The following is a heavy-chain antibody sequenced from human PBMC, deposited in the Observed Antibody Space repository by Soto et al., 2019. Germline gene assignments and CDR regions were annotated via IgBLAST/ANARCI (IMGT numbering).Heavy chain of an antibody. CDR1: GFTFSSYW. D-gene: IGHD3-9*01. Sequence: EVQLVESGGGLVQPGGSLRLCCAASGFTFSSYWMSWVRQAPGKGLGWVANIKQDGSEKYYVDSVKGRFTISRDNAKNSPYLQMNSLRAEDTAVYYCASVRKLRYFDHCMDVWGQGTTVTVSS. CDR3: ASVRKLRYFDHCMDV. V-gene: IGHV3-7*01. J-gene: IGHJ6*02. CDR2: IKQDGSEK.